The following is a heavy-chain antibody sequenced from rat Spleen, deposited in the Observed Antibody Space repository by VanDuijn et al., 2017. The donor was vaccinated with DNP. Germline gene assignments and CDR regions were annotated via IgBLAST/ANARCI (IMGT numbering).Heavy chain of an antibody. D-gene: IGHD1-12*02. CDR1: GLSLTSNS. Sequence: QVQLKESGPGLVQPSQTLSLTCTVSGLSLTSNSVSWIRQPPGKGLEWMGLIWTNGGTDCNSALKSRLTISRDTSNNQVFLKMNSLQTDDAGTYYCIRDGGGNWFAHWGQGTLVTVSS. CDR2: IWTNGGT. V-gene: IGHV2-47*01. J-gene: IGHJ3*01. CDR3: IRDGGGNWFAH.